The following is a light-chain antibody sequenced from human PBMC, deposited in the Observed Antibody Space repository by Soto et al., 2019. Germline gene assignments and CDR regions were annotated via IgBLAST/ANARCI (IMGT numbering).Light chain of an antibody. CDR3: QPDGSSVSIP. J-gene: IGKJ5*01. CDR1: QSVSSNY. V-gene: IGKV3-20*01. CDR2: GAS. Sequence: VLTQNTGTLSLSPGERATLSCRASQSVSSNYLAWYRQKPGQAPRFLIYGASTRANGIPDRFSGSGSGTDFTLTISRLEPEDFAVYYCQPDGSSVSIPFCQGRRL.